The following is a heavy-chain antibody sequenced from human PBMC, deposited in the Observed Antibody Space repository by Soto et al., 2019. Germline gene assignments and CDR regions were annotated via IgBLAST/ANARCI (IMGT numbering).Heavy chain of an antibody. CDR2: IYYNGST. Sequence: PSETLSLTFTVSGGSVSSGNYYWSWIGQPAGKGLEWIGCIYYNGSTNYNPSLKSRVTISVDKSKNQFSLKLSSVTAADTAVYYCARVQQQLVSKTEYYYYGMDVWGQGTTVTVSS. D-gene: IGHD6-13*01. J-gene: IGHJ6*02. V-gene: IGHV4-61*01. CDR3: ARVQQQLVSKTEYYYYGMDV. CDR1: GGSVSSGNYY.